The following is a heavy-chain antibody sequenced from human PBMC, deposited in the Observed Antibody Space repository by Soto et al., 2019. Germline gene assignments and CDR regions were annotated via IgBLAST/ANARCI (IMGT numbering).Heavy chain of an antibody. CDR1: GLTFGSCA. D-gene: IGHD3-10*01. J-gene: IGHJ4*02. CDR3: ARGSTDSYPGSRIFDF. V-gene: IGHV3-23*01. Sequence: EVQLLESGGDLKQPGGSLRLSCVASGLTFGSCAMTWVRQAPGEGLQWVSTITDTGGDAKYADSVRGRFVISRDNSKKTLYLQMTSLTAEDSAMYYCARGSTDSYPGSRIFDFWGRGTLVTVSS. CDR2: ITDTGGDA.